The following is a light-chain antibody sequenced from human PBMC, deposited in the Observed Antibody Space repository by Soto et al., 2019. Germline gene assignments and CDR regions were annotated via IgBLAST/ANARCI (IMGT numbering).Light chain of an antibody. CDR2: EVY. CDR3: MSYTKSANYV. J-gene: IGLJ1*01. CDR1: SSDVGGYNH. V-gene: IGLV2-8*01. Sequence: QSALTQPPSASGSPGQSVTISCTGTSSDVGGYNHVSWFQQHPGQAPKLMIYEVYERPSGVPDRFSGSKSGNTASLTVSGLQAEDEANYYFMSYTKSANYVFGTGTKLTVL.